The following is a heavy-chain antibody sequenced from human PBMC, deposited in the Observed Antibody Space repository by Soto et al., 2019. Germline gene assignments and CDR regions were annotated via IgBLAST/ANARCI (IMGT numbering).Heavy chain of an antibody. CDR2: ISYDGSNK. Sequence: QVQLVESGGGVVQPGRSLRLSCAASGVTFSRYGMHWVRQAPGKGLEWVAVISYDGSNKYYADSGKGRFTISRDNSKNTIYLQMNSLRPEDTAVYYCAEDHVGEDFYFYYGMDVWGQGTTVTVSS. CDR3: AEDHVGEDFYFYYGMDV. D-gene: IGHD3-3*01. V-gene: IGHV3-30*18. CDR1: GVTFSRYG. J-gene: IGHJ6*02.